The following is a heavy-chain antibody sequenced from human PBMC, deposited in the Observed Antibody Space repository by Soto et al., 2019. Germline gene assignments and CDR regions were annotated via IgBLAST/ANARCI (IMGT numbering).Heavy chain of an antibody. Sequence: PGESLKIYCKGSGYSFSSYWIGWVRQMPGKGLEWMGINNPADFDTRYSPSFQGQVTISADKSISTAYLQWSSLKASDTAMYFCARHRGYCITTTCYDAFDIWGQGTMVTVSS. CDR3: ARHRGYCITTTCYDAFDI. D-gene: IGHD2-2*03. CDR1: GYSFSSYW. J-gene: IGHJ3*02. CDR2: NNPADFDT. V-gene: IGHV5-51*01.